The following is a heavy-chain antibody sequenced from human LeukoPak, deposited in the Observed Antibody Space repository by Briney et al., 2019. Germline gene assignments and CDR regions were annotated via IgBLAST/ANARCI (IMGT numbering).Heavy chain of an antibody. J-gene: IGHJ6*03. V-gene: IGHV3-30*02. CDR3: AKGSFYCTSSTCPQYYYYMDV. Sequence: GGSLRLSCAASGFTFTSYGMHWVREAPGKGLEWVAFVRNDGSAKYYADSVRGRFTISRDDSRNTVFLQMNSLTAEDTAVYYCAKGSFYCTSSTCPQYYYYMDVWGTGTTVTVSS. D-gene: IGHD2/OR15-2a*01. CDR1: GFTFTSYG. CDR2: VRNDGSAK.